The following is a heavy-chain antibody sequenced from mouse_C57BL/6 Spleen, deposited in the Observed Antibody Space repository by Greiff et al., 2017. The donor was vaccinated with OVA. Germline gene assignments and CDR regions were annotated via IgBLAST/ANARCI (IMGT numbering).Heavy chain of an antibody. V-gene: IGHV1-26*01. CDR3: ASQSSTGPYFDY. D-gene: IGHD4-1*02. J-gene: IGHJ2*01. CDR2: INPNNGGT. CDR1: GYTFTDYY. Sequence: EVQLQQSGPELVKPGASVKISCKASGYTFTDYYMNWVKQSHGKSLEWIGDINPNNGGTSYNQKFKGKATLTVDKSSSTAYMELRSLTSEDSAVYYCASQSSTGPYFDYWGQGTTLTVSS.